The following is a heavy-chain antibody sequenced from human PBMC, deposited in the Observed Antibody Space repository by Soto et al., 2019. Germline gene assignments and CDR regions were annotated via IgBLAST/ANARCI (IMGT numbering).Heavy chain of an antibody. V-gene: IGHV1-3*01. CDR1: GYTFTSYA. D-gene: IGHD2-15*01. Sequence: ASVKVSCKASGYTFTSYAMHWVRQAPGQRREWMGWINAGNGNTKYSQKFQGRVTITRDTSASTAYMELSSLRSEDTAVYYCARLRVVVAATGWFDPWGQGTLVTVSS. CDR2: INAGNGNT. CDR3: ARLRVVVAATGWFDP. J-gene: IGHJ5*02.